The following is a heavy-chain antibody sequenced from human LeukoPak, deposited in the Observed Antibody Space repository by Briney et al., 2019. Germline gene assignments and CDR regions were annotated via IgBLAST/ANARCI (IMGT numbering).Heavy chain of an antibody. D-gene: IGHD3-10*01. CDR1: GFTFSSYG. CDR2: IWYDGADK. J-gene: IGHJ5*02. Sequence: PGRSLRLSCAASGFTFSSYGMHWVRQAPGKGLEWVAVIWYDGADKFYADSVKGRITIPRDNSKNTLDLQINSLRAEDTAVYYCARDLGTYGTGSRGLDPWGQGTLVIVSS. CDR3: ARDLGTYGTGSRGLDP. V-gene: IGHV3-33*01.